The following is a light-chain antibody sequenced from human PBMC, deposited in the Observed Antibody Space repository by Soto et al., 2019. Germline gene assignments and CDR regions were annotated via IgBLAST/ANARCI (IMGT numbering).Light chain of an antibody. J-gene: IGKJ4*01. Sequence: VMTQSPATLSVSPGERAALSCGASQSVSTNLAWYQQKPGQPPRLLIYVASTRATAVPARFTAGGSGTEFTLTISSLQSEDFAVYYCQQYIRCPLTFGGGTKVDI. CDR3: QQYIRCPLT. CDR1: QSVSTN. V-gene: IGKV3-15*01. CDR2: VAS.